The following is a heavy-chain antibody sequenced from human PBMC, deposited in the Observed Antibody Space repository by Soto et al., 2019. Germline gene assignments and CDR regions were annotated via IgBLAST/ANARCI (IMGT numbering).Heavy chain of an antibody. CDR1: GYTFTSYG. Sequence: GASVKVSCKASGYTFTSYGISWVRQAPGQGLEWMGWISAYNGNTNYAQKPQGRVTMTTDTSTSTAYMELRSLRSDDTAVYYCASTNYDSSGYYLIFDYWGQGTLVTVSS. CDR2: ISAYNGNT. J-gene: IGHJ4*02. V-gene: IGHV1-18*01. D-gene: IGHD3-22*01. CDR3: ASTNYDSSGYYLIFDY.